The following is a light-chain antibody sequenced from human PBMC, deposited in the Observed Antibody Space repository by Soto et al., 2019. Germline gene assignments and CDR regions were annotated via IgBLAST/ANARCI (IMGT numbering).Light chain of an antibody. V-gene: IGKV1D-13*01. CDR3: QQFLNYPLT. CDR1: QGISST. Sequence: IQLTQSTSSLSASVGDRVTISCRASQGISSTLVWYQQKPGKAHKLLIYDASTLESGVQSRFSGSGYGTDFTLTIRSLQLEEFATYECQQFLNYPLTFGGGPQLDI. CDR2: DAS. J-gene: IGKJ4*01.